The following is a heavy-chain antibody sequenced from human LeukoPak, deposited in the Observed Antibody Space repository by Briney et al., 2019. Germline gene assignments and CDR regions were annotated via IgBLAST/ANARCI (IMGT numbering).Heavy chain of an antibody. Sequence: PSETLSLTCTVSGGSISSGGYYWSWIRQHPGKGLEWIGYIYYSGSTYYNPSLKSRVTISVDKSKNQFSLKLSSVTAADTAVYYCARGSLTYYDSSGYYYRAFDIWGQGTMVTVSS. CDR2: IYYSGST. V-gene: IGHV4-31*03. D-gene: IGHD3-22*01. CDR1: GGSISSGGYY. CDR3: ARGSLTYYDSSGYYYRAFDI. J-gene: IGHJ3*02.